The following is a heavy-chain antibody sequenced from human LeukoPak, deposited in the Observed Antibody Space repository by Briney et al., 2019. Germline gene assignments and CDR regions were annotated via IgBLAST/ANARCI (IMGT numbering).Heavy chain of an antibody. Sequence: GGSLRLSCAASGFTFSSYWMNWARQAPGKGLEWVASINHNGNVNYYVDSVKGRFTISRDNAKNSLYLQMNSLRVEDTAVYYCARGRPRGNDYWGQGTLVTVSS. J-gene: IGHJ4*02. CDR2: INHNGNVN. V-gene: IGHV3-7*01. CDR3: ARGRPRGNDY. D-gene: IGHD4-23*01. CDR1: GFTFSSYW.